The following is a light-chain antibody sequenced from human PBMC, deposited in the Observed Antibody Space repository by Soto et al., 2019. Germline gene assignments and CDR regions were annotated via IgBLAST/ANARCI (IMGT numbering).Light chain of an antibody. J-gene: IGKJ5*01. Sequence: IVLTQSPATLSLSPGERATLSCRASQSVSSYLAWYQQKPGQAPRLLIYDASNRATGIPARFSGSGSGTDFTLTSSSLEPEDFAVYYCQQRSNWPQITFGQGTRLEIK. CDR1: QSVSSY. CDR3: QQRSNWPQIT. CDR2: DAS. V-gene: IGKV3-11*01.